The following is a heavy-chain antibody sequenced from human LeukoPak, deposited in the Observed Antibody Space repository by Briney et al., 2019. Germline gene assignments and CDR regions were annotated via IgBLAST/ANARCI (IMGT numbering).Heavy chain of an antibody. Sequence: SETLSLTCAVYGGSFSGYYWSWIRQPPGKGLEWIANVYYSGSTYYNPSLKSRVTISINTSKNQFSLKVTSVTAADTAVYYCARIPSPGWFDPWGQGTLVTVSS. CDR3: ARIPSPGWFDP. V-gene: IGHV4-34*01. CDR1: GGSFSGYY. CDR2: VYYSGST. J-gene: IGHJ5*02.